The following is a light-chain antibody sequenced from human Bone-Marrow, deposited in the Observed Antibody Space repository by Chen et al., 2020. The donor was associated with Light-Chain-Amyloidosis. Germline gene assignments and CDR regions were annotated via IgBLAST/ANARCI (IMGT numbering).Light chain of an antibody. CDR3: CSYADTVI. CDR1: GRGVGSYNL. Sequence: QSALTHPASVSGSPGQAITLLCTETGRGVGSYNLVSWYRHNPGKVPTLLIYKGNKRPSGVSNRFSGSKSGNTASLTISGLQAEDEADYYCCSYADTVIFGGGTKLTVL. CDR2: KGN. V-gene: IGLV2-23*01. J-gene: IGLJ2*01.